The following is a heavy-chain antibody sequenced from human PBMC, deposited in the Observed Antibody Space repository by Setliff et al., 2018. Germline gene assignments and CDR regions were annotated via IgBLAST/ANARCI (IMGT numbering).Heavy chain of an antibody. CDR1: GFTFSSYS. CDR2: ISTSSTYI. J-gene: IGHJ3*02. V-gene: IGHV3-21*01. CDR3: ARRPPNGFGEFGNAFDI. Sequence: GGSLRLSCAASGFTFSSYSMNWVRQAPGKGLEWVSSISTSSTYIYYADPVKGRFTISRDNAKNSLYLQMNSLRAEDTAVYYCARRPPNGFGEFGNAFDIWGQGTMVTVSS. D-gene: IGHD3-10*01.